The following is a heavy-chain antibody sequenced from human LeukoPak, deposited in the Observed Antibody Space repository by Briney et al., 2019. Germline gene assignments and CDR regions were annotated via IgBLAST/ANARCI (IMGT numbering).Heavy chain of an antibody. V-gene: IGHV4-59*01. CDR3: AREGVRWLQWEQ. CDR2: IYYSGST. J-gene: IGHJ4*02. Sequence: SETLSLTCTVSGGSISSYYWSWIRQPPGKGLEWIGYIYYSGSTNYNPSLKSRVTISVDTSKNQFSLKLSSVTAADTAVYYCAREGVRWLQWEQWGQGTLVTVSS. CDR1: GGSISSYY. D-gene: IGHD5-24*01.